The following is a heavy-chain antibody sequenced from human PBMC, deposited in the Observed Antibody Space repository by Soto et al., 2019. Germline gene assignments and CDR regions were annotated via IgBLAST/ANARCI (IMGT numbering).Heavy chain of an antibody. V-gene: IGHV4-59*01. J-gene: IGHJ1*01. CDR3: ARDSVYCSGGSCYRPEYFQH. CDR1: GGSISSYY. Sequence: SETLSLTCTVSGGSISSYYWSWIRQPPGKGLEWIGYIYYSRSTNYNPSLKSRVTISVDTSKNQFSLKLSSVTAADTAVYYCARDSVYCSGGSCYRPEYFQHWGQGTLVTVSS. CDR2: IYYSRST. D-gene: IGHD2-15*01.